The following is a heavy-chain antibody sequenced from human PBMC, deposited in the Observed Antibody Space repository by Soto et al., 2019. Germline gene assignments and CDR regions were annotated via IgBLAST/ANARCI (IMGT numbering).Heavy chain of an antibody. CDR2: IFPGDSDT. Sequence: PGESLKISCKGSGYNFANYWIGWVRRMPGKGLEWMGMIFPGDSDTKNSPSLQGQITMSVDKSDSSAYLQWRSLKASDTAMYYSAAGYTTGPDAFDIWGQGTMVTVSS. CDR1: GYNFANYW. CDR3: AAGYTTGPDAFDI. J-gene: IGHJ3*02. D-gene: IGHD6-13*01. V-gene: IGHV5-51*01.